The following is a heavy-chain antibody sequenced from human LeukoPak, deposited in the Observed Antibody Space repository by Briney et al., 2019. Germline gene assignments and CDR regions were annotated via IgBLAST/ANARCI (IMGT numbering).Heavy chain of an antibody. D-gene: IGHD3-22*01. CDR1: GFSFSSYA. CDR2: ISSNGGTT. CDR3: ARGKDSSGYYPPDY. J-gene: IGHJ4*02. Sequence: GGSLRLSCAASGFSFSSYAMHWVRQAPGKGLEYVSAISSNGGTTYYVNSVKGRFTISRDNSKNTLNLQMGSLRAEDMAVYYCARGKDSSGYYPPDYWGQGTLVTVSS. V-gene: IGHV3-64*01.